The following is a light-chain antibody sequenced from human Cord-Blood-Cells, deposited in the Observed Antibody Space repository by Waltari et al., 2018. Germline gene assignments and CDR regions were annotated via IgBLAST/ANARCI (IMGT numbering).Light chain of an antibody. V-gene: IGKV4-1*01. CDR1: QSVLYSSNNKNY. CDR3: QQYYSTPRT. Sequence: IVMTQSPVSLAVSLGETATINCKSSQSVLYSSNNKNYLAWYQQKPGQPPKLLIYWASTRESGVPDRFSGSGSGTHFTRTSSSLQAEDVAVYYCQQYYSTPRTFGQGTKVEIK. J-gene: IGKJ1*01. CDR2: WAS.